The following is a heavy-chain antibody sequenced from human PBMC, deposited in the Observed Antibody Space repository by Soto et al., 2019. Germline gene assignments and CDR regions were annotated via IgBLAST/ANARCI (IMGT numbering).Heavy chain of an antibody. J-gene: IGHJ6*02. Sequence: GGSLRLSCAASGFTFNDYYMSWIRQAPGKGLEWVSYISSSGTTIYYADSVKGRFTISRDNARNSLFLQMSSLRAEDTAVYYCAKGYVWGSYRPSMDVWGHGTTVTVSS. CDR2: ISSSGTTI. V-gene: IGHV3-11*01. CDR3: AKGYVWGSYRPSMDV. CDR1: GFTFNDYY. D-gene: IGHD3-16*02.